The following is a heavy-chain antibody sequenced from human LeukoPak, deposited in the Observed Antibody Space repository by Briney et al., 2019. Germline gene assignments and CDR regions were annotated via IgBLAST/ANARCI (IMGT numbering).Heavy chain of an antibody. V-gene: IGHV1-8*01. CDR1: GYSFTNYD. CDR2: MSPNSGKT. CDR3: ARGRESSKLASGFQSFDWLSDSFDL. D-gene: IGHD3-9*01. J-gene: IGHJ3*01. Sequence: ASVKVSCKTSGYSFTNYDINWVRQATGQGLEWMGWMSPNSGKTGYAQKFQGRVTMTKNTSMSTAYMELSSLTSEDTAVYYCARGRESSKLASGFQSFDWLSDSFDLWGQGTIVTVSS.